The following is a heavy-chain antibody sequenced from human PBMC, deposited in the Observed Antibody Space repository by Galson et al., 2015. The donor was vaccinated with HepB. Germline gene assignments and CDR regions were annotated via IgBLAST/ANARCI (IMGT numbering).Heavy chain of an antibody. CDR3: AKSGGFSPGYFDY. CDR2: ISGSGGST. J-gene: IGHJ4*02. Sequence: SLGLSCAASGFTFSSYAMSWVRQAPGRGLEWVSAISGSGGSTYYADSVKGRFAISRDNSKNTLYLQMNTLRAEDTAVYYCAKSGGFSPGYFDYWGQGTLVTVSS. V-gene: IGHV3-23*01. CDR1: GFTFSSYA. D-gene: IGHD3-10*01.